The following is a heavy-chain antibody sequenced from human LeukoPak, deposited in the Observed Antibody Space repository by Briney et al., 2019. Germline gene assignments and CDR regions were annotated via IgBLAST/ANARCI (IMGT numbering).Heavy chain of an antibody. D-gene: IGHD6-19*01. J-gene: IGHJ5*02. Sequence: GGSLRLSCAASGFTVSSNYMSWVRQAPGKGLEWVSGISWNSGSIGYADSVKGRFTISRDNAKNSLYLQMNSLRAEDTALYYCAKGQWLVRGWFDPWGQGTLVTVSS. CDR3: AKGQWLVRGWFDP. V-gene: IGHV3-9*01. CDR2: ISWNSGSI. CDR1: GFTVSSNY.